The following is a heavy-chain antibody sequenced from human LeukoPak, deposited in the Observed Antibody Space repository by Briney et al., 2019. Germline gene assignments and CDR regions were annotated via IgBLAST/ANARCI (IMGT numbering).Heavy chain of an antibody. CDR2: IRYDGSNK. D-gene: IGHD3-3*01. CDR3: AKVPPHGYYDFWSGYQYYYYMDV. CDR1: GFTFSSYG. J-gene: IGHJ6*03. Sequence: PGGSLRLSCAASGFTFSSYGMHWVRQAPGKGLEWVAFIRYDGSNKYYADSVKGRFTISRDNSKNTLYLQMNSLRAEDTAVYYCAKVPPHGYYDFWSGYQYYYYMDVWGKGTTVTVSS. V-gene: IGHV3-30*02.